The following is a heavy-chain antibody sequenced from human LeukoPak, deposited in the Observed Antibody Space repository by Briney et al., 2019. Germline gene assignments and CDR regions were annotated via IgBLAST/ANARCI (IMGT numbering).Heavy chain of an antibody. CDR3: AKGAVLLWFGESPINHLYFDY. CDR2: ISSSGDTI. CDR1: GFIFSNYE. D-gene: IGHD3-10*01. Sequence: GGSLRLSCAASGFIFSNYEMNWVRQAPGKGLEWVSYISSSGDTIHYADSVKGRFTISRDSAESSLYLQMNSLRAEDTAVYYCAKGAVLLWFGESPINHLYFDYWGQGTLVTVSS. J-gene: IGHJ4*02. V-gene: IGHV3-48*03.